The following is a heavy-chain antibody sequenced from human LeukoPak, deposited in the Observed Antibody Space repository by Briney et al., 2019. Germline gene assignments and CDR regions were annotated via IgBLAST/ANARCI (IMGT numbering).Heavy chain of an antibody. D-gene: IGHD3-22*01. CDR3: AKDHLSGYYDSSGYYPYYFDY. V-gene: IGHV3-74*01. CDR1: GFTFSRYR. CDR2: ISRDGSST. J-gene: IGHJ4*02. Sequence: GRSLRLSCAASGFTFSRYRMHWVRQAPGKGLVWVSRISRDGSSTNYADSVKGRFTISRDNSKNTLYLQMYSLRAEDTAVYYCAKDHLSGYYDSSGYYPYYFDYWGQGTLVTVSS.